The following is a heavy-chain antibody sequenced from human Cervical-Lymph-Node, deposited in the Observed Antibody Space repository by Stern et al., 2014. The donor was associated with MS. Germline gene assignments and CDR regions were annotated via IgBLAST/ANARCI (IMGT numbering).Heavy chain of an antibody. CDR1: GFTFSDYY. D-gene: IGHD6-19*01. V-gene: IGHV3-11*06. J-gene: IGHJ4*02. Sequence: VQLVESGAGLVKPGGSLRLSCAASGFTFSDYYMSWIRQAPGKGLEWVSYISSSSSYTNYADSVKGRFTISRDNAKNSLYLQMNSLRAEDTAVYYCARDRSGWYVDYWGQGTLVTVSS. CDR2: ISSSSSYT. CDR3: ARDRSGWYVDY.